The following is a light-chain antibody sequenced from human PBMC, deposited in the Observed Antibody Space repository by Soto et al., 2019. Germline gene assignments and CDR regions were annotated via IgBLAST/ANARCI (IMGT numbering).Light chain of an antibody. J-gene: IGKJ4*01. V-gene: IGKV3-11*01. CDR1: QSIGNS. CDR3: RKRYFCLFT. Sequence: TVLTQSPATLSLSPGERATLSCTASQSIGNSSGWFQQKPGHAPRLLIDDAFNRATGFPGRITGSVCESDFNPTISSLEPEDCGVFYCRKRYFCLFTFGGGTMVVLK. CDR2: DAF.